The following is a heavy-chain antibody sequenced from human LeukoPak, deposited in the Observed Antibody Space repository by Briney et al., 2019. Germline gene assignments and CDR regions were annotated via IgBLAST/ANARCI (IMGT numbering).Heavy chain of an antibody. CDR1: GHTFTGYY. Sequence: ASVKVSCKASGHTFTGYYMHWGRQAPGQGLEWLGWINPNSGVTNYAQKFQGRITMTRDTSITTVYMELSSLTSDDTAVYYCGSGQWLVGVFYWGQGTLVTVSS. J-gene: IGHJ4*02. D-gene: IGHD6-19*01. CDR2: INPNSGVT. CDR3: GSGQWLVGVFY. V-gene: IGHV1-2*02.